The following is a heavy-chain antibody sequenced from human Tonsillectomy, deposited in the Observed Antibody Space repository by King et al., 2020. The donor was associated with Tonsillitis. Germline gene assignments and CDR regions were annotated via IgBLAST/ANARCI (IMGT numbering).Heavy chain of an antibody. V-gene: IGHV1-18*04. Sequence: VQLVESEAEVKKPGASVKVSCKASGYTFTSYGINWVRQAPGQGLEWMGWVSTYNGDTNYAQNLQGRVTMTIDTSTSTAYMELRSLRSDDTAVYYCARGASTSSLYSFDSWGQGSLVTVSS. D-gene: IGHD2-2*01. J-gene: IGHJ4*02. CDR2: VSTYNGDT. CDR1: GYTFTSYG. CDR3: ARGASTSSLYSFDS.